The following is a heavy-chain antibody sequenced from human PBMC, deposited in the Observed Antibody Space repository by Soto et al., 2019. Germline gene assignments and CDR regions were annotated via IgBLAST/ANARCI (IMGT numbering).Heavy chain of an antibody. CDR3: ARVPRGTYYNVDWFDP. CDR2: INTGTGDR. J-gene: IGHJ5*02. Sequence: ASVKVSCEASGYTFADYAVHWVRQDPGQSLQWMGWINTGTGDRKYSQKFQGRVTLTSETSATTAYMELSSLRSEDTAVYYCARVPRGTYYNVDWFDPWGQGTLVTVSS. V-gene: IGHV1-3*04. CDR1: GYTFADYA. D-gene: IGHD3-10*01.